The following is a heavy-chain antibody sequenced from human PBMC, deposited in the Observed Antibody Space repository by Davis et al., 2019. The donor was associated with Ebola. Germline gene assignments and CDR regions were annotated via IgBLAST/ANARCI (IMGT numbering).Heavy chain of an antibody. CDR3: ASLRRTITGMDDAFDI. CDR2: IYTGDSDT. J-gene: IGHJ3*02. Sequence: GESLKISCKDSGDSFTSHWICWVRQMRGKVLEWMGIIYTGDSDTSYSPSFRGQVTISADKSTKTAFLQWSSLRASDTAMYYCASLRRTITGMDDAFDIWGQGTMVTVSS. CDR1: GDSFTSHW. V-gene: IGHV5-51*01. D-gene: IGHD2-8*02.